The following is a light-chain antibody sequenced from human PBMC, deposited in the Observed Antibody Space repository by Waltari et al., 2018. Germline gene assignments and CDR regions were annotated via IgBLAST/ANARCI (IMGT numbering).Light chain of an antibody. CDR3: QQYYTTPYS. J-gene: IGKJ2*03. CDR2: WAS. CDR1: QSVLYNSNNKNY. V-gene: IGKV4-1*01. Sequence: DIVMTQSPDSLALSLGERATINCKSSQSVLYNSNNKNYLAWYRQKPGQTPKLLIYWASTRESGVPDRFSGSGSVTDFTLTITSLQAEDVAVYYCQQYYTTPYSFGQGTKLEIK.